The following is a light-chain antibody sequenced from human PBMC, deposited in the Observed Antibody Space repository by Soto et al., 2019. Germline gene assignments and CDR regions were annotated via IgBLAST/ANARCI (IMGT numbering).Light chain of an antibody. V-gene: IGKV3-20*01. J-gene: IGKJ1*01. Sequence: IVLKQSPATLSLYQGERATLSCRASQSVSSYLAWYQQKPGQAPKVLIYRASIRATGIPDRFSGSGSGTDFTLTISRLEPEDFAVYYCQQYGSSSWTFGHGAKVDIK. CDR1: QSVSSY. CDR2: RAS. CDR3: QQYGSSSWT.